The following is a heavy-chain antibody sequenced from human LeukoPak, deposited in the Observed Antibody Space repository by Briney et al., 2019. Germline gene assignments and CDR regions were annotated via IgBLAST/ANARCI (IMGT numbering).Heavy chain of an antibody. Sequence: GGSLRLSCAASGSTFSSYWMHWVRQAPGKGLVWVSRINSDGSSTSYADSVKGRFTISRDNAKNTLSLQMNSLRAEDTAVYYCARSPGYCSGGSCIYFDYWGQGTLVTVSS. J-gene: IGHJ4*02. CDR2: INSDGSST. CDR1: GSTFSSYW. D-gene: IGHD2-15*01. V-gene: IGHV3-74*01. CDR3: ARSPGYCSGGSCIYFDY.